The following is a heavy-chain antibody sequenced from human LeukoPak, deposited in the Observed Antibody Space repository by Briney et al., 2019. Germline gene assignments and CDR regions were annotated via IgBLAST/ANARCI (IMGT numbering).Heavy chain of an antibody. Sequence: SETLSLTCTVSGGSISSSSYYWGWIRQPPGKGLEWIGSIYYSGSTYYNPSLKSRVTISVDTSKNQFSLKLSSVTAADTAVYYCARVGTGSYGTPDWFDPWGQGTLVTVSS. V-gene: IGHV4-39*07. CDR1: GGSISSSSYY. CDR2: IYYSGST. J-gene: IGHJ5*02. D-gene: IGHD1-26*01. CDR3: ARVGTGSYGTPDWFDP.